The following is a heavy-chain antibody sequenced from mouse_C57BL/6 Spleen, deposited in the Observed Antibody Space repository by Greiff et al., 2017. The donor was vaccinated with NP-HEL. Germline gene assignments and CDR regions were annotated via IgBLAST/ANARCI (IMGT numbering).Heavy chain of an antibody. Sequence: QVQLQQPGAELVKPGASVKLSCKASGYTFTSYWMQWVKQRPGQGLEWIGEIDPSDSYANYNQKFKGKATLTVDTSSSTAYMQLSSLTSEDSAVYYCASAGGYDGAWFAYWGQGTLVTVSA. D-gene: IGHD2-2*01. CDR2: IDPSDSYA. CDR3: ASAGGYDGAWFAY. CDR1: GYTFTSYW. V-gene: IGHV1-50*01. J-gene: IGHJ3*01.